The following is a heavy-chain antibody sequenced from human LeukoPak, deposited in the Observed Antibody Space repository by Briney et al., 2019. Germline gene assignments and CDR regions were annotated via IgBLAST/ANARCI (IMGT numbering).Heavy chain of an antibody. Sequence: GGSLRLSCAASGFTFSYYWMHWVRQAPGKGLVWVSRISGDGSSTNYADSVKGRFTISRHNSKNTLYLQMNSLRPEDTAVYYCATAYSPLGFDYWGQGTLVTVSS. CDR1: GFTFSYYW. CDR2: ISGDGSST. D-gene: IGHD1-26*01. V-gene: IGHV3-74*01. CDR3: ATAYSPLGFDY. J-gene: IGHJ4*02.